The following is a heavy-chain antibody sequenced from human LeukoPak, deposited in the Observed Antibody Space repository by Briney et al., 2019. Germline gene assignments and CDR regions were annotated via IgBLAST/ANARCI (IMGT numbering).Heavy chain of an antibody. D-gene: IGHD3-16*01. CDR1: GLSFSSFA. J-gene: IGHJ4*02. CDR3: ARASWVSSTDAVR. CDR2: IRGNGDT. Sequence: PGGSLRLSCAASGLSFSSFAMSWVRQGPARGLEWVSSIRGNGDTLYADSVKGRFTLSSDSSTNTVYFQLNNLRVEDTAIYYCARASWVSSTDAVRWGQGTLVTVSS. V-gene: IGHV3-23*01.